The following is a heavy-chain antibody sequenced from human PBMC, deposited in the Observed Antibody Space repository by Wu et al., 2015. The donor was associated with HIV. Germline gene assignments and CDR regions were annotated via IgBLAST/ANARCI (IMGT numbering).Heavy chain of an antibody. CDR2: SNPKDSER. D-gene: IGHD6-19*01. V-gene: IGHV1-24*01. J-gene: IGHJ4*02. CDR1: GYTLSQLF. CDR3: ATPRSPGFSSAWPTYFDF. Sequence: QVQLIQSGAEVRKPGASVKVSCKLSGYTLSQLFIHWLRQAPGKGLEWMGGSNPKDSERIYSQKFQGRVTLTEDTSTDTAYMQLSSLTFEDTAVYYCATPRSPGFSSAWPTYFDFWGQGTLVTVSS.